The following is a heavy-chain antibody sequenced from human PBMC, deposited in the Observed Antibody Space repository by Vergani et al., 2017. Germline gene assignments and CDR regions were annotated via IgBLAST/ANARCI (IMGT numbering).Heavy chain of an antibody. J-gene: IGHJ5*02. CDR2: ISSSSSTI. CDR3: ARVATIGWFDP. D-gene: IGHD5-12*01. Sequence: EVQLVESGGGLVQPGGSLRLSCAASGFTFSSYSMNWARQAPGKGLEWVSYISSSSSTIYYADSVKGRFTISRDNAKNSLYLQMNSLRAEDTAVYYCARVATIGWFDPWGQGTLVTVSS. V-gene: IGHV3-48*01. CDR1: GFTFSSYS.